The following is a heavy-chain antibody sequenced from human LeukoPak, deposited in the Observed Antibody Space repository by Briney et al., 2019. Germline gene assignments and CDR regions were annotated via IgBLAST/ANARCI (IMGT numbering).Heavy chain of an antibody. CDR2: IYYSGST. V-gene: IGHV4-30-4*08. CDR1: GGSISSGDYY. Sequence: SETLSLTCTVSGGSISSGDYYWRWIRQPPGKGLEWIGYIYYSGSTYYNPSLKSRVTISGDTSKNQFSLKLTSVTAADTAVYYCARAFKWYSSSSVRAFDIWGQGTMVTVSS. CDR3: ARAFKWYSSSSVRAFDI. D-gene: IGHD6-6*01. J-gene: IGHJ3*02.